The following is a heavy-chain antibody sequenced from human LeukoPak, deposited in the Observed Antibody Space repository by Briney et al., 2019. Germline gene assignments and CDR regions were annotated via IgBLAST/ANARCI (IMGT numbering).Heavy chain of an antibody. V-gene: IGHV4-31*03. CDR3: ARDLDYYDSSGYPY. Sequence: SETLSLTCTVSGGSISSGGYYWNWIRQHPGKGLEWIGYIFYSGTTYYNPSLKSRVTISVDTSKNQFSLKLSSVTAADTAVYYCARDLDYYDSSGYPYWGQGTLVTVSS. CDR1: GGSISSGGYY. D-gene: IGHD3-22*01. CDR2: IFYSGTT. J-gene: IGHJ4*02.